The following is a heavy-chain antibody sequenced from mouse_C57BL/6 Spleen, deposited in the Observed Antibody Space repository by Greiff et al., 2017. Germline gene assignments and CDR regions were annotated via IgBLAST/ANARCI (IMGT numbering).Heavy chain of an antibody. CDR2: IRHKANGYTT. Sequence: EVKVVESGGGLVQPGASLRLSCAASGFTFTDYYMSWVRQPPGKAPEWLALIRHKANGYTTEYTASVKGRFTISRDNSQTIRYLQMNTLRAEDSATYYCVKAGSQWDFDYWGQGTTLTVSS. CDR3: VKAGSQWDFDY. V-gene: IGHV7-4*01. D-gene: IGHD6-2*01. CDR1: GFTFTDYY. J-gene: IGHJ2*01.